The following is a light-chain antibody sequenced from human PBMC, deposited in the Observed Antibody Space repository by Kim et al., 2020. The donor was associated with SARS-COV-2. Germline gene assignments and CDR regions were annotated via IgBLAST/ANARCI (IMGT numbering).Light chain of an antibody. CDR1: NNNVGDQG. CDR2: RNN. J-gene: IGLJ3*02. Sequence: QTANRTRTGNNNNVGDQGAAWLQQHRGHPPKLLSYRNNNRPSGISERLSASRSGNTASLTITGLQAEDEADYYCSAWDRSLSAWVFGGGTQLTVL. CDR3: SAWDRSLSAWV. V-gene: IGLV10-54*01.